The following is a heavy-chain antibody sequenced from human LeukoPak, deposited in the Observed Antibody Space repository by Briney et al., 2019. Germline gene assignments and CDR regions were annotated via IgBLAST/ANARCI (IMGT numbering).Heavy chain of an antibody. CDR1: GYSFTTYW. J-gene: IGHJ4*02. D-gene: IGHD6-19*01. CDR2: IDPTDSYT. V-gene: IGHV5-10-1*01. CDR3: ARHQQWLVPDY. Sequence: GESLKISCKASGYSFTTYWISWVRPMPGKGLEWMGRIDPTDSYTNYSPSFQGHVTISADKSISTAYLRWSSLKASDTAMYYCARHQQWLVPDYWGQGTLVTVSS.